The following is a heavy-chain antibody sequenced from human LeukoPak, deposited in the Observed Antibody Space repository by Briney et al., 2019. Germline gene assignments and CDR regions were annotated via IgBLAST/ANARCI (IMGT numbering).Heavy chain of an antibody. CDR1: GGSFSGYY. Sequence: PSETLSLTCAVYGGSFSGYYWSWIRQPPGKGPEWIGEINHSGSTNYNPSLKSRVTISVDTSKNQFSLKLSSVTAADTAVYYCARVGGYSYQELYYFDYWGKGTLVTVSS. J-gene: IGHJ4*02. V-gene: IGHV4-34*01. D-gene: IGHD5-18*01. CDR2: INHSGST. CDR3: ARVGGYSYQELYYFDY.